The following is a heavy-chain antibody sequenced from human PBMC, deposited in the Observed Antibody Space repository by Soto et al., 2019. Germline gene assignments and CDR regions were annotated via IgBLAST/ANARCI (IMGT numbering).Heavy chain of an antibody. V-gene: IGHV4-34*01. J-gene: IGHJ6*03. Sequence: SETLSLTCAVYGGSFSGYYWSWIRQPPGKGLEWIGEINHSGSTNYNPSLKSRVTISVDTSKNQFSLKLSSVTAADTAVYYCARVIKKGRIKAHYMDVWGKGTTVTVSS. D-gene: IGHD3-10*01. CDR3: ARVIKKGRIKAHYMDV. CDR2: INHSGST. CDR1: GGSFSGYY.